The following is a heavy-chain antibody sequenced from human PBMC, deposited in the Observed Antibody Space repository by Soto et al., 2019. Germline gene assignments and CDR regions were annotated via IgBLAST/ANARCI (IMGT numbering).Heavy chain of an antibody. CDR3: ARDRGVAPPVAGNTHYYYYMDV. CDR2: ISAFNGNT. Sequence: QDQLVQSGAEVKKPGASVTVSCKASGYSFPNYGITWVRQAPGQGLEWMGWISAFNGNTHYAQKLQGRVTMTTDASTSTAYMELRSLRSDDTAVYYCARDRGVAPPVAGNTHYYYYMDVWGKGTTVIVSS. D-gene: IGHD6-19*01. V-gene: IGHV1-18*01. J-gene: IGHJ6*03. CDR1: GYSFPNYG.